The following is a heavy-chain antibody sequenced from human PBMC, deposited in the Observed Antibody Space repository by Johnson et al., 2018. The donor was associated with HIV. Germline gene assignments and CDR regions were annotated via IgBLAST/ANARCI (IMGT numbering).Heavy chain of an antibody. J-gene: IGHJ3*01. D-gene: IGHD5-18*01. V-gene: IGHV3-23*04. CDR3: ARDQRGGYSYGDAFDF. CDR2: ISGSDHST. CDR1: AFTFSSND. Sequence: VQLVESGGGLVQPGGSLRLSCGASAFTFSSNDMKWVRQAPGKGLEWVSPISGSDHSTYYADSVKGRFTISRDNAKNTLYLQMNTLRAEDTAVYYCARDQRGGYSYGDAFDFWGQGTVVSVST.